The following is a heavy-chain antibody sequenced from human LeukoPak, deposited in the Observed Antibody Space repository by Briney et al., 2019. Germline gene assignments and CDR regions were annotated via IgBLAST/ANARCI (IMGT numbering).Heavy chain of an antibody. CDR2: INHSGST. J-gene: IGHJ6*02. V-gene: IGHV4-34*01. D-gene: IGHD3-22*01. CDR1: GGSFSGYY. Sequence: PSETLSLTCAVYGGSFSGYYWSWIRQPPGKGLEWIGEINHSGSTNYNPSLKSRVTISVYTSKNQFSLKLSSVTAADTAVYYCARGPYYYDSSGYSGYYYYYGMDVWGQGTTVTVSS. CDR3: ARGPYYYDSSGYSGYYYYYGMDV.